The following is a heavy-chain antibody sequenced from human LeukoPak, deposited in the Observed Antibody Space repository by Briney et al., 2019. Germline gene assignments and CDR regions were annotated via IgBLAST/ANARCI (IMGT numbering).Heavy chain of an antibody. CDR2: IGAYNGNT. D-gene: IGHD2-15*01. CDR3: ARDRGYCSGGSCYRNWLDP. Sequence: GASVKVSCKASGYTFTTYGISWVRQAPGQGLEWMGWIGAYNGNTNYAQKLQGRVTMTTDTSTSTAYMELRSLRSDDTAVYYCARDRGYCSGGSCYRNWLDPWGQGTLVTVSS. J-gene: IGHJ5*02. CDR1: GYTFTTYG. V-gene: IGHV1-18*01.